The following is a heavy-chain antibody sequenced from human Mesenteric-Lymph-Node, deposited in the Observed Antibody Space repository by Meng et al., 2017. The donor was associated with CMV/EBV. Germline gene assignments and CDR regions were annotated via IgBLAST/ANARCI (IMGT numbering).Heavy chain of an antibody. CDR2: ISSDGNDI. D-gene: IGHD3-3*01. CDR3: AVLRFFDTFDI. J-gene: IGHJ3*02. V-gene: IGHV3-74*01. Sequence: GGSLRLSCAASRLSFSYYSMHWVRQAPGKGLVWVSSISSDGNDISYADSVKGRFTISRDNVKSTLYLQMNGLRADDTAVYYCAVLRFFDTFDIWGRGTMVTVSS. CDR1: RLSFSYYS.